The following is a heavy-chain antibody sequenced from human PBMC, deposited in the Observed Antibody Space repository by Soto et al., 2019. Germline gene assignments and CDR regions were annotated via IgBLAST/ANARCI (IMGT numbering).Heavy chain of an antibody. CDR2: IYYSGST. D-gene: IGHD3-22*01. Sequence: SETLSLTCTVSGGCISSYDWSWIRQPPGKGLEWIGYIYYSGSTNYNPSLKSRVTISVDTSKNQFSLKLSSVTAADTAVYYCARESDPDDYDSSGYSYYFDYWGQGTLVTVSS. CDR1: GGCISSYD. CDR3: ARESDPDDYDSSGYSYYFDY. V-gene: IGHV4-59*01. J-gene: IGHJ4*02.